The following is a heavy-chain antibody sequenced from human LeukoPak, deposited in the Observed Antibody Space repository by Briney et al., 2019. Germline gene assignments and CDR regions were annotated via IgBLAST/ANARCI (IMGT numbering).Heavy chain of an antibody. CDR2: INHSGST. J-gene: IGHJ5*02. CDR3: ASLYGDPVAL. V-gene: IGHV4-34*01. D-gene: IGHD4-17*01. Sequence: SETLSLTCAVYGGSFSGYYWSWIRQPPGKGLEWIGEINHSGSTNYNPSLKSRVTTSVDTSKNQFSLKLSSVTAADTAVYYCASLYGDPVALWGQGTLVTVSS. CDR1: GGSFSGYY.